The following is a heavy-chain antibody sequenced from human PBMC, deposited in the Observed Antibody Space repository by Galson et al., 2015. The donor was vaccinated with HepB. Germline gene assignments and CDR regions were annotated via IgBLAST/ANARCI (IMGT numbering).Heavy chain of an antibody. CDR2: IIPILGIA. CDR3: ARDSKNSSWYGNVY. D-gene: IGHD6-13*01. CDR1: GGTFSSYT. V-gene: IGHV1-69*04. J-gene: IGHJ4*02. Sequence: SVKVSCKASGGTFSSYTISWVRQAPGQGLEWMGRIIPILGIANYAQKFQGRVTITADKSTSTAYMELSSLRSEDTAVYYCARDSKNSSWYGNVYWGQGTLVTVSS.